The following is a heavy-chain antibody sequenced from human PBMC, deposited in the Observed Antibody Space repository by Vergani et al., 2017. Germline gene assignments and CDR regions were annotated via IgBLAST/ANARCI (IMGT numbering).Heavy chain of an antibody. CDR2: IIPIFGTA. J-gene: IGHJ5*02. CDR3: AREWAAYYYDSSGYRYNWFDP. CDR1: GGTFSSYA. Sequence: QVQLVQSGAEVKKPGSSVKVSCKASGGTFSSYAISWVRQAPGQGLEWMGVIIPIFGTANYAQKFQGRVTITADESTSTAYMELSSLRSEDTAVYYCAREWAAYYYDSSGYRYNWFDPWGQGTLVTVSS. V-gene: IGHV1-69*01. D-gene: IGHD3-22*01.